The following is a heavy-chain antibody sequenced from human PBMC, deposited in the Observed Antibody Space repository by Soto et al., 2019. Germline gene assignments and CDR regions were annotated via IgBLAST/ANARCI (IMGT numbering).Heavy chain of an antibody. Sequence: ASVKVSCKASGYTFTSYYMHWVRQAPGQGLEWMGIINPSGGSTSYAQKFQGRVTMTRDTSTSTVYMELSSLRSEDTAVYYCARDASYYDILTGYYSYYYYYGMDVWGQGTTVTVSS. D-gene: IGHD3-9*01. CDR1: GYTFTSYY. J-gene: IGHJ6*02. V-gene: IGHV1-46*03. CDR2: INPSGGST. CDR3: ARDASYYDILTGYYSYYYYYGMDV.